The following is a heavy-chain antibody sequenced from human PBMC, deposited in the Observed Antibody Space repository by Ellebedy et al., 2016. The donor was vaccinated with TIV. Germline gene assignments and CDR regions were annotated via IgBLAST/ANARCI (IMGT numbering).Heavy chain of an antibody. Sequence: MPGGSLRLSCTVSGGSISSSSYCWGWIRQPPGKGLEWMRSIYYSGSTYYNPSLNSRVTITVDTSKNQFSRKLTSVPAADTAWYYCARHNSSHWYLFDPWGQGTLVTVSS. V-gene: IGHV4-39*01. CDR3: ARHNSSHWYLFDP. CDR2: IYYSGST. J-gene: IGHJ5*02. CDR1: GGSISSSSYC. D-gene: IGHD6-13*01.